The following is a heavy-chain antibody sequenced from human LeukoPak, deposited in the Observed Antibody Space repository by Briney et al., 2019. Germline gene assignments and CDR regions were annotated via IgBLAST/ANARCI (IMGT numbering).Heavy chain of an antibody. D-gene: IGHD3-10*01. CDR2: ISCSGGST. CDR3: AKEAIWFGELLTPPAFDY. Sequence: GGALRLSCAASGFTFSSYAMSWVRQAPGKGLEWVSAISCSGGSTYYADAVKGRFTISRDNAKNTMYLQMNRLRGEDTAVYYCAKEAIWFGELLTPPAFDYWGQGNLVTVSS. CDR1: GFTFSSYA. J-gene: IGHJ4*02. V-gene: IGHV3-23*01.